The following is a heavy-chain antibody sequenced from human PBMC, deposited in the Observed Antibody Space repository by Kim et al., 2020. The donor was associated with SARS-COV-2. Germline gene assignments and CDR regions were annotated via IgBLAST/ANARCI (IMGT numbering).Heavy chain of an antibody. J-gene: IGHJ3*02. CDR3: AKDFENTVTTACDI. CDR1: GFTFDDYA. V-gene: IGHV3-9*01. CDR2: INWDSGSI. Sequence: GGSLRLSCAASGFTFDDYAMHWVRQAPGKGLEWVSGINWDSGSIDYADSVKGRFTISRDNAKNSLYLQMNSLRAEDTTLYYCAKDFENTVTTACDIWGQGTLVTGSS. D-gene: IGHD4-17*01.